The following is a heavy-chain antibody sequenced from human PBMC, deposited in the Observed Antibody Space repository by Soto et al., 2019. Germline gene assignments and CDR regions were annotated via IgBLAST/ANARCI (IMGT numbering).Heavy chain of an antibody. J-gene: IGHJ6*02. CDR3: ARDLGHIVATISYYYYGMDV. CDR2: IIPIFGTA. V-gene: IGHV1-69*01. CDR1: GGTFSSYA. Sequence: QVQLVQSGAEVKKPGSSVKVSCKASGGTFSSYAISWVRQAPGQGLEWMGGIIPIFGTANYAQKFQGRVTITADESTSTAYMELSSLRSEDTAVYYCARDLGHIVATISYYYYGMDVWGQGTTVTVSS. D-gene: IGHD5-12*01.